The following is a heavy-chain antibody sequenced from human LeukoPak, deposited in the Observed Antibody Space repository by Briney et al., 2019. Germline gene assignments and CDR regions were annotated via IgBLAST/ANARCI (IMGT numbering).Heavy chain of an antibody. Sequence: ASVKVSCKASGYTFTSYDINWVRQATGQGLEWMGWMNPNSGNTGYAQKFQGRVTMTRNTSISTAYMELSSLRSEDTAVYYCARAGYSSGWYLWVSLFFDYWGQGTLVTVSS. V-gene: IGHV1-8*01. CDR3: ARAGYSSGWYLWVSLFFDY. CDR2: MNPNSGNT. CDR1: GYTFTSYD. J-gene: IGHJ4*02. D-gene: IGHD6-19*01.